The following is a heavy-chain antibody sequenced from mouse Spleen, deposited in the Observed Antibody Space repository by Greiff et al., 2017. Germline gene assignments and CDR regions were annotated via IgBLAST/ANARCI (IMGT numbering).Heavy chain of an antibody. Sequence: VQLQQPGAELVKPGASVKLSCKASGYTFTSYWMHWVKQRPGQGLEWIGMIHPNSGSTNYNEKFKSKATLTSDTSSSTAYMQLSSLTSEDSAIXFCARESTALDYWGQGTTLTVSS. CDR2: IHPNSGST. J-gene: IGHJ2*01. D-gene: IGHD1-2*01. CDR3: ARESTALDY. V-gene: IGHV1-64*01. CDR1: GYTFTSYW.